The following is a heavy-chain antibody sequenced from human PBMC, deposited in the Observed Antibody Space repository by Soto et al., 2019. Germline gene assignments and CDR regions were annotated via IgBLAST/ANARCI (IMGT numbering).Heavy chain of an antibody. CDR3: ARNYPRRYCSGGSCYSNWFDP. V-gene: IGHV4-34*01. J-gene: IGHJ5*02. CDR1: GGSFSGYY. CDR2: INHSGST. D-gene: IGHD2-15*01. Sequence: TSETLSLTCAVYGGSFSGYYWSWIRQPPGKGLEWIGEINHSGSTNYNPSLKSRVTISVDTSKNQFSLKLSSVTAADTAVYYCARNYPRRYCSGGSCYSNWFDPWGQGTLVTVSS.